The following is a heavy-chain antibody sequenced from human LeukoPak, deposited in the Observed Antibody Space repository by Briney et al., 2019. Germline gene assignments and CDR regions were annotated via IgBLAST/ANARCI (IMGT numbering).Heavy chain of an antibody. Sequence: GASVKVSCKTSGYTFTDYNLHWVRQAPGQGLEWMGWINPNSGGTNYAQKFQGRVTMTRDTSISTAYMELSRLRSDDTAVYYCARELVDAFDIWGQGTMVTVSS. V-gene: IGHV1-2*02. D-gene: IGHD2-8*02. CDR2: INPNSGGT. CDR1: GYTFTDYN. J-gene: IGHJ3*02. CDR3: ARELVDAFDI.